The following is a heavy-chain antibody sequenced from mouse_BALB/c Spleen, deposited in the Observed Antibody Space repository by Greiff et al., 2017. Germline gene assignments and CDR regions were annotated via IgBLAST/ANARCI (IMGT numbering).Heavy chain of an antibody. Sequence: DVHLVESGGDLVKPGGSLKLSCAASGFTFSSYGMSWVRQTPDKRLEWVATISSGGSYTYYPDSVKGRFTISRDNAKNTLYLQMSSLKSEDTAMYYCARQDGNQFAYWGQGTLVTVSA. V-gene: IGHV5-6*01. CDR2: ISSGGSYT. CDR3: ARQDGNQFAY. D-gene: IGHD2-1*01. CDR1: GFTFSSYG. J-gene: IGHJ3*01.